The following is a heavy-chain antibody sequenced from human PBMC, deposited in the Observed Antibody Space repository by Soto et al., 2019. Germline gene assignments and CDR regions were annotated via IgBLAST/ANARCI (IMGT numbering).Heavy chain of an antibody. Sequence: QVQLVESGGGLVQPGGSLRLSCAASGFTFSDYYMSWIRQAPGKGLEWVSYISSSGSTIYYADSVKGRFTISRDNAKNSLYLQMNSLRAEDTAVYYCARYLWSGYYSVYGEYYMDVWGKGTTVTVSS. D-gene: IGHD3-3*01. CDR1: GFTFSDYY. J-gene: IGHJ6*03. V-gene: IGHV3-11*01. CDR2: ISSSGSTI. CDR3: ARYLWSGYYSVYGEYYMDV.